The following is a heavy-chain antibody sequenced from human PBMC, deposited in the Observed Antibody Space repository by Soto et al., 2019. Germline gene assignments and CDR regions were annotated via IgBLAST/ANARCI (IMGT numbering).Heavy chain of an antibody. CDR2: IIPIFGIA. CDR3: ARGIVVVPYYYYGMDV. J-gene: IGHJ6*02. CDR1: GGTFSSYA. D-gene: IGHD2-2*01. Sequence: GASVKVSCKASGGTFSSYAISWVRQAPGQGLEWMGGIIPIFGIANYAQKFQGRVTITADESTSTAYMELSSLRSEDTAVYYCARGIVVVPYYYYGMDVWGQGTTVTVSS. V-gene: IGHV1-69*13.